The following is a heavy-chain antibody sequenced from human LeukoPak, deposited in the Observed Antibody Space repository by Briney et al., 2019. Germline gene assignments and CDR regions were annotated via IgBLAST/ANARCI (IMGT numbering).Heavy chain of an antibody. D-gene: IGHD2-2*01. V-gene: IGHV4-38-2*02. J-gene: IGHJ4*02. CDR2: IYHSGST. CDR3: ARVRGYCSSTICYRYYFDY. CDR1: GYSISSGYY. Sequence: SKTLSLTCTVSGYSISSGYYWGWIRQPPGKGLEWIGTIYHSGSTYYNPSLKSRVTISVDTSKNQFSLKLTSVTAADTAVYYCARVRGYCSSTICYRYYFDYWGQGTLVTVSS.